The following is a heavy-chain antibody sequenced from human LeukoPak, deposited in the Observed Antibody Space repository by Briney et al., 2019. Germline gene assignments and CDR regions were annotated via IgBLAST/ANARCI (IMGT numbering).Heavy chain of an antibody. Sequence: SETLSLTCAVYGGSFSGYYWSWIRQPPGRGLEWIGEINHSGSTNYNPSLKSRVTISVDTSKNQFSLKLSSVTAADTAVYFCARGPYSYDSSGAFDIWGQGTMVTVSS. V-gene: IGHV4-34*01. J-gene: IGHJ3*02. CDR2: INHSGST. CDR1: GGSFSGYY. D-gene: IGHD3-22*01. CDR3: ARGPYSYDSSGAFDI.